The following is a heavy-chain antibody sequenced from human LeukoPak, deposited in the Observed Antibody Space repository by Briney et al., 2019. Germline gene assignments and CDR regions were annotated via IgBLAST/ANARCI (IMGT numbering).Heavy chain of an antibody. CDR1: GYTFTTYD. Sequence: ASVKVSCKASGYTFTTYDINWVRQAPGQGLEWMGRISAYNGNTNYEQKLQGRVTMTTDTSTRTAYMELRSLRSDDTAVYYCARVATGTRSFDYWGQEPLVTVSS. V-gene: IGHV1-18*01. CDR2: ISAYNGNT. D-gene: IGHD1/OR15-1a*01. CDR3: ARVATGTRSFDY. J-gene: IGHJ4*02.